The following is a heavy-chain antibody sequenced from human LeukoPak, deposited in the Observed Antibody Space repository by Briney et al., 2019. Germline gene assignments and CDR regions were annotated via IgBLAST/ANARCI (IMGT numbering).Heavy chain of an antibody. CDR3: ARENWGDWLFDY. J-gene: IGHJ4*02. CDR2: IIPILGIA. V-gene: IGHV1-69*04. D-gene: IGHD3-9*01. Sequence: GASVEVSCKASGGTFSSYAISWVRQAPGQGLEWMGRIIPILGIANYAQKFQGRVTITADKSTSTAYMELSSLRSEDTAVYYCARENWGDWLFDYWGQGTLVTVSS. CDR1: GGTFSSYA.